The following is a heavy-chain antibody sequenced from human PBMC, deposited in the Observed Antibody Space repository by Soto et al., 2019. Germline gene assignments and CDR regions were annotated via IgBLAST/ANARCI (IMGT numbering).Heavy chain of an antibody. CDR2: MNWNGDSK. V-gene: IGHV3-9*01. D-gene: IGHD3-22*01. CDR1: GFTCDDFA. J-gene: IGHJ5*02. Sequence: EVKLVESGGGVVQPGRSMKISCAASGFTCDDFAMHWVRLAPGKGLEWVSGMNWNGDSKAYATSVKGRFTISRYNAKNSLYLDMNSLRPEDTAFYYCTRDSIKSKWLPINCFDAWGQGILVSFSS. CDR3: TRDSIKSKWLPINCFDA.